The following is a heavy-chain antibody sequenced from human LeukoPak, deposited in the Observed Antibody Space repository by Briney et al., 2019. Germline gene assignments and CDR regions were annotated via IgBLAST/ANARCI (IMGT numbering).Heavy chain of an antibody. Sequence: ASVKVSCKASGYTFSSYYMHWVRQAPGQGLEWMGIINPSGGSTSYAQKFQGRVTMTRDTSTSTVYMELSSLRSEDTAVYYCARDPLFALLWFGESREYYFDYWGQGTLVTVSS. CDR3: ARDPLFALLWFGESREYYFDY. CDR1: GYTFSSYY. V-gene: IGHV1-46*01. CDR2: INPSGGST. D-gene: IGHD3-10*01. J-gene: IGHJ4*02.